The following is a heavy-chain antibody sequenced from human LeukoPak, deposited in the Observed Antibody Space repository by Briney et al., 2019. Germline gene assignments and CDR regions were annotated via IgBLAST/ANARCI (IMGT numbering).Heavy chain of an antibody. Sequence: SETLSLTCTVSGGSISSGDYYWSWIRQPPGKGLEWIGYIYYSGSTYYNPSLKSRVTISVDTSKNQFSLKLSSVTAADTAVYYCARGYRITIFGVVILAWFDPWGQGTLVTVSS. J-gene: IGHJ5*02. CDR3: ARGYRITIFGVVILAWFDP. CDR2: IYYSGST. V-gene: IGHV4-30-4*01. CDR1: GGSISSGDYY. D-gene: IGHD3-3*01.